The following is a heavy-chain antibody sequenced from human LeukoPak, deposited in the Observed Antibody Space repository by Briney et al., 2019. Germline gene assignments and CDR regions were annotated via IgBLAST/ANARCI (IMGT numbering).Heavy chain of an antibody. CDR2: IIPIFGTA. CDR1: GGTFISYA. J-gene: IGHJ4*02. Sequence: GASVKVSCKASGGTFISYAISWVRQAPGQGLEWMGGIIPIFGTANYAQKFQGRVTITADESTSTAYMELSSLRSEDTAVYYCARVLEAYQLLLYFDYWGQGTLVTVSS. D-gene: IGHD2-2*01. CDR3: ARVLEAYQLLLYFDY. V-gene: IGHV1-69*13.